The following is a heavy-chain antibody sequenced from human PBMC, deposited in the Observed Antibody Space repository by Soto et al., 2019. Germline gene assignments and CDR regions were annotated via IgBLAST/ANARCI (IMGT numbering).Heavy chain of an antibody. CDR2: ISYDGSNK. CDR3: ARGDIVVVVAAAGIDY. Sequence: GGPLRLSCAASGFTFSSYAMHWVRQAPGKGLEWVAVISYDGSNKYYADSVKGRFTISRDNSKNTLYLQMNSLRAEDTAVYYCARGDIVVVVAAAGIDYWGQGTLVTVSS. D-gene: IGHD2-15*01. J-gene: IGHJ4*02. V-gene: IGHV3-30-3*01. CDR1: GFTFSSYA.